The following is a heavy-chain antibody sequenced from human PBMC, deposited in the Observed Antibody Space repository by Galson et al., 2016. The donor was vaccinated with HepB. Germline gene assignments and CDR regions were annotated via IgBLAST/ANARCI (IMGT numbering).Heavy chain of an antibody. CDR3: TKPLTYYDFWSDYYTSPYYYYGMDV. Sequence: SLRLSCAASGFIFSNAWMSWVRQAPGKGLEWVGRIKSKTDGGTTDYAAPVKGRFTIPRDDSKNTVYLQMNSLKTEDTAVYYCTKPLTYYDFWSDYYTSPYYYYGMDVWGQGTTVTVSS. CDR2: IKSKTDGGTT. J-gene: IGHJ6*02. CDR1: GFIFSNAW. D-gene: IGHD3-3*01. V-gene: IGHV3-15*07.